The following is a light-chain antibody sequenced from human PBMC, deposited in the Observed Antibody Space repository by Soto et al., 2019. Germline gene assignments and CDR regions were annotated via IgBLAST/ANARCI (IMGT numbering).Light chain of an antibody. J-gene: IGKJ4*01. CDR3: EDYSSSSGLT. V-gene: IGKV1-5*03. CDR1: QSISSW. Sequence: DIQMTQSPSTLSASVGDRVTITCRASQSISSWWAWYQQKPGKAPKLLIYQASSLKSGVPSRFSGSGSATEFTLTISSLQPDDFATYYCEDYSSSSGLTFGGGTKVDIK. CDR2: QAS.